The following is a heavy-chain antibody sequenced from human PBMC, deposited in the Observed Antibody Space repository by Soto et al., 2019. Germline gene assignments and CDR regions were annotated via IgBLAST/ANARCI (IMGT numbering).Heavy chain of an antibody. CDR3: AKHEGYCSTTTCYNFDY. Sequence: GESLKISCKGSGFTFTSYWIAWVRQMPGKGLEWMGIINPGDSDSSYSPSFQGQVTISADKSINTAYLHWSSLKASDTAIYYCAKHEGYCSTTTCYNFDYWGQGTLVTVSS. CDR1: GFTFTSYW. CDR2: INPGDSDS. D-gene: IGHD2-2*01. J-gene: IGHJ4*02. V-gene: IGHV5-51*01.